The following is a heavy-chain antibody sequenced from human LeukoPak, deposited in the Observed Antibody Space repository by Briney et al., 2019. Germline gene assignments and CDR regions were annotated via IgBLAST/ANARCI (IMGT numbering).Heavy chain of an antibody. J-gene: IGHJ4*02. CDR1: GYTFTGYY. CDR2: INPNSGGT. V-gene: IGHV1-2*02. Sequence: ASVKVSCKASGYTFTGYYMHWVRQAPGQGLEWMGWINPNSGGTNYAQKFQGRVTMTRGTSISTAYMELSSLRSEDTAVYYCATRELNNWWYYFDFWGQGTLVTVSS. CDR3: ATRELNNWWYYFDF. D-gene: IGHD2-8*02.